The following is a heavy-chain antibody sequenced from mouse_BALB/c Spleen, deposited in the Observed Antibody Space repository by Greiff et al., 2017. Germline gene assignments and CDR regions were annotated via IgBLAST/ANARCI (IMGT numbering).Heavy chain of an antibody. V-gene: IGHV1-12*01. D-gene: IGHD1-2*01. Sequence: QVQLQQSGAELVKPGASVKMSCKASGYTFTSYNMHWVKQTPGQGLEWIGAIYPGNGDTSYNQKFKGKATLTADKSSSTAYMQLSSLTSEDSAVYFCARNSLLRYFDYWGQGTTLTVSS. J-gene: IGHJ2*01. CDR1: GYTFTSYN. CDR3: ARNSLLRYFDY. CDR2: IYPGNGDT.